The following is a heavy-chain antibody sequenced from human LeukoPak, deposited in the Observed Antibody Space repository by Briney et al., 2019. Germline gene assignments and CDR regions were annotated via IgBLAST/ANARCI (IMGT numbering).Heavy chain of an antibody. CDR3: AKDRRGYDPKNAFDI. J-gene: IGHJ3*02. Sequence: GGSLRLSCAASGFTVSSNYMSWVRQAPGKGLEWVAFIRYDGSNKYYADSVKGRFTISRDNSKNTLYLQMSSLRAEDTAVYYCAKDRRGYDPKNAFDIWGQGTMVTVSS. CDR1: GFTVSSNY. D-gene: IGHD3-3*01. V-gene: IGHV3-30*02. CDR2: IRYDGSNK.